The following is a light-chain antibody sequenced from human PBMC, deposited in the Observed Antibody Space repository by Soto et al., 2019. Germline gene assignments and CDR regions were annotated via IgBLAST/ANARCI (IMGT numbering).Light chain of an antibody. CDR3: LQDFNYPWT. V-gene: IGKV1-6*01. J-gene: IGKJ1*01. Sequence: AIQMTQSPSSLSASVGDRVTITCRASQDIRNDLGWYQQKPGKTPKLLIFAASSLQSGVPSRFSGSGSGTDFTLTINSLQPEDFATYYCLQDFNYPWTFGQGTKVEIE. CDR1: QDIRND. CDR2: AAS.